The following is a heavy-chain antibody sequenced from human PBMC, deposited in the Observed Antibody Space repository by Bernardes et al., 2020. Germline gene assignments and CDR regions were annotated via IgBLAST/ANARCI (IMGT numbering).Heavy chain of an antibody. Sequence: GGSLRLSCAASGFTCSRYAMSWVRQAPGKGLEWVASISANTYTTNYADSGKGRFTISRDNWKNTVHLQMNSLRAEDTAVYYCVKNPPSVTGYYFDCWGQGTLVTVSS. V-gene: IGHV3-23*01. CDR2: ISANTYTT. CDR3: VKNPPSVTGYYFDC. J-gene: IGHJ4*02. CDR1: GFTCSRYA. D-gene: IGHD2-21*02.